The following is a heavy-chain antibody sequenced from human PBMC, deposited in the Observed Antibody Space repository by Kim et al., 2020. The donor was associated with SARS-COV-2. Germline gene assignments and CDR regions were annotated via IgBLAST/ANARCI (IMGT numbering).Heavy chain of an antibody. CDR3: ARDSSVYYSYYYYGMDV. Sequence: SVKVSCKASGGTFSSYPISWVRQAPGQGLEWMGGINPIFGTANYAQKFQGRVTLTADESTSTAYMELSSLRSEDTAVYYCARDSSVYYSYYYYGMDVWGQGTAVTVS. J-gene: IGHJ6*02. CDR2: INPIFGTA. D-gene: IGHD3-22*01. V-gene: IGHV1-69*13. CDR1: GGTFSSYP.